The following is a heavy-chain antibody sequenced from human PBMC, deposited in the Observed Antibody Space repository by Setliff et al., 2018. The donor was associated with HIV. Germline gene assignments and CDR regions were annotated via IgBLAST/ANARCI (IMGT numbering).Heavy chain of an antibody. D-gene: IGHD3-16*01. J-gene: IGHJ4*02. CDR1: GGSISGDF. Sequence: SETLSLTCTVSGGSISGDFWTWIRQPAGEGLEWIGRTHASGTTQCEPSLKNRCSMSIDTSKNQFSLKLSSVTAADTAVYYCARGSKGGFFDYWGQGTLVTVSS. CDR3: ARGSKGGFFDY. CDR2: THASGTT. V-gene: IGHV4-4*07.